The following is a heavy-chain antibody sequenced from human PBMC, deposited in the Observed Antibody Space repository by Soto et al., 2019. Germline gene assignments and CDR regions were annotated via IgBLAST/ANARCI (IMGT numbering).Heavy chain of an antibody. CDR2: ISGSGGST. D-gene: IGHD5-18*01. CDR1: GFTFSSYA. CDR3: AKAPRLDTAMVPHFDY. V-gene: IGHV3-23*01. J-gene: IGHJ4*02. Sequence: EVQLLESGGGLVQPGGSLRLSCAASGFTFSSYAMSWVRQAPGKGLEWVSAISGSGGSTYYADSVKGRFTISRDNSKNTLYLQMNSLRAEDTAVYYCAKAPRLDTAMVPHFDYWGQGTLVTVSS.